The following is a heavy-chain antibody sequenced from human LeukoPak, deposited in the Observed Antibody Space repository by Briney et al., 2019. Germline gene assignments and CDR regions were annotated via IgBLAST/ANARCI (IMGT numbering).Heavy chain of an antibody. CDR1: GGSISSYY. Sequence: SETLSLTCTVSGGSISSYYWSWIRQPAGKGLEWVGRIYTSGSTNYNPSLKSRVTMSVDTSKNQFSLKLSSVTAADTAVYYCAGARLFYGSGSYYKRDAFDIWGQGTMVTVSS. CDR2: IYTSGST. CDR3: AGARLFYGSGSYYKRDAFDI. J-gene: IGHJ3*02. D-gene: IGHD3-10*01. V-gene: IGHV4-4*07.